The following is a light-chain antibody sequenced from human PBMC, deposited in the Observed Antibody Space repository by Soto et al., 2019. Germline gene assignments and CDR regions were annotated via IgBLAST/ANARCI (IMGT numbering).Light chain of an antibody. CDR3: TSFTDTGTVI. Sequence: QSALTQPASVSGSPGQSFTISCTGTSSDVGAYHSVSWYQQHPGKAPKLIIFDVSNRPSGVSDRFSGSKSSNTASLTISGLQAEDEADYYCTSFTDTGTVIFGGGTKLTVL. V-gene: IGLV2-14*03. CDR2: DVS. CDR1: SSDVGAYHS. J-gene: IGLJ2*01.